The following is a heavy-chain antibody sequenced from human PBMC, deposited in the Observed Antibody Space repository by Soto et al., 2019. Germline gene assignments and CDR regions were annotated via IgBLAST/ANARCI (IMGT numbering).Heavy chain of an antibody. CDR3: ASDNRLSAYFDL. CDR1: GFTVSSNY. V-gene: IGHV3-53*01. J-gene: IGHJ2*01. Sequence: GGSLRLSCAASGFTVSSNYMSWVRQAPGKGLEWVSVIYSGGSTYYADSVKGRFTISRDNSKNTLYLQMNSLRDEDTAVYYCASDNRLSAYFDLWGRGTLVTVSS. CDR2: IYSGGST.